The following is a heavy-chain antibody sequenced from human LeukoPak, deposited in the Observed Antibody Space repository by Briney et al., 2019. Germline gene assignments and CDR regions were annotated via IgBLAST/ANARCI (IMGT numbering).Heavy chain of an antibody. CDR3: ARDGPYSSSRHKYFQH. D-gene: IGHD6-13*01. CDR1: GGSISSYY. J-gene: IGHJ1*01. Sequence: PSETLSLTCTVSGGSISSYYWSWIRQPAGKGLEWIGRIYTSGSTNYNPSLKSRVTISVDTSKNQFSLKLSSVTAADTAVYYCARDGPYSSSRHKYFQHWGQGTLVTVSS. CDR2: IYTSGST. V-gene: IGHV4-4*07.